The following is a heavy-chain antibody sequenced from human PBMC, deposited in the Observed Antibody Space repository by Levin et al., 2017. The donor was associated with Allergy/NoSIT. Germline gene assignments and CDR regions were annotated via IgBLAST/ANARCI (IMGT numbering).Heavy chain of an antibody. J-gene: IGHJ6*02. D-gene: IGHD1-26*01. CDR3: VKGFGATVPSGMDV. CDR1: GFTFDDYA. CDR2: IDWNSGTV. V-gene: IGHV3-9*01. Sequence: SLKISCAASGFTFDDYAMHWVRQGPGKGLEWVSIIDWNSGTVDYADSVKGRFTISRDNAKNSVYLQMNALSAEDTALYYCVKGFGATVPSGMDVWGPGTTVIVSS.